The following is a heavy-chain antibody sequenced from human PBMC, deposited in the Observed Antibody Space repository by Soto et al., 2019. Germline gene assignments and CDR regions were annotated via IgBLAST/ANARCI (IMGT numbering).Heavy chain of an antibody. CDR3: AKIPYNTNHRGWFDP. D-gene: IGHD1-1*01. J-gene: IGHJ5*02. CDR2: ISGGGGGT. V-gene: IGHV3-23*01. CDR1: GFTFSSYA. Sequence: GGSLRLSCAASGFTFSSYAMSWVRQAPGKGLEWVSSISGGGGGTYYADSVKGRFIISRANSKNTLYLQMNSLTAEDTAIYYCAKIPYNTNHRGWFDPWGQGTLVTVSS.